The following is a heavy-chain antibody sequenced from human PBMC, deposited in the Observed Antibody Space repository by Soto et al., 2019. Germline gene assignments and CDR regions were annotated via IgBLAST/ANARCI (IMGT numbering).Heavy chain of an antibody. CDR1: GDTFSRFT. Sequence: QVQLVQSGAEVTKPGSSVTVSCTASGDTFSRFTLSWVRQAPGQGLEWMGRIIPMLGMSNSALKFQGRVTSTADKSTNTVYMHLNSLRSEDTAVYYCATSYGSGSAHFDSWGQGTLVTVSS. CDR2: IIPMLGMS. D-gene: IGHD3-10*01. J-gene: IGHJ4*02. V-gene: IGHV1-69*02. CDR3: ATSYGSGSAHFDS.